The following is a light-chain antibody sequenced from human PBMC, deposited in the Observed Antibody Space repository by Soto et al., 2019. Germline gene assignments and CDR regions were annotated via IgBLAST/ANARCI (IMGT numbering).Light chain of an antibody. CDR1: QSISSW. CDR2: DAS. V-gene: IGKV1-5*01. J-gene: IGKJ4*02. CDR3: QQYNSYPR. Sequence: DIQMTQSPSTLSASVGDRVTITCRASQSISSWLAWYQQKPGKAPKLLIYDASSLESGVPSRFSGSGSGTEFTLTISSLQPDDFATYYCQQYNSYPRFGGGTKVEIK.